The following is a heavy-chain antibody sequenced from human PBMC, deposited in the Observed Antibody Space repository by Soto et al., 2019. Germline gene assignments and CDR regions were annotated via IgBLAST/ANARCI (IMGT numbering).Heavy chain of an antibody. J-gene: IGHJ4*02. D-gene: IGHD3-16*01. CDR3: ARLRFILTERDFDS. Sequence: EVQLVESGGGLVQPGGSLRLSCDASGFTFTSYWMSWVRQVPGKGLEWVANIKQDGTSKYYADSVKGRFTVSRDNAKSSVHLQMDSLRDDDTAVYRCARLRFILTERDFDSWGQGTLVTVSS. V-gene: IGHV3-7*05. CDR2: IKQDGTSK. CDR1: GFTFTSYW.